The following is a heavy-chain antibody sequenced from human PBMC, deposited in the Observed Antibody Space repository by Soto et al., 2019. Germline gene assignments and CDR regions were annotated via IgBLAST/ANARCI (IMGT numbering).Heavy chain of an antibody. CDR2: IRSKAYGGTT. V-gene: IGHV3-49*03. D-gene: IGHD6-6*01. CDR3: TREGEQLVPFDPEIPWAYYYMDV. Sequence: PGGSLRLSCTAAGFTFGDDAMSWFRQAPGKGLEWVGFIRSKAYGGTTEYAASVKGRFTISRDDSKSIAYLQMNSLKTEDTAVYYCTREGEQLVPFDPEIPWAYYYMDVWGKGTTVTVSS. CDR1: GFTFGDDA. J-gene: IGHJ6*03.